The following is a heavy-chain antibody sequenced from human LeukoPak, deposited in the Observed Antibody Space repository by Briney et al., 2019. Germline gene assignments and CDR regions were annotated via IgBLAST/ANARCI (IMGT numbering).Heavy chain of an antibody. CDR3: ARAFGISHCPDY. D-gene: IGHD1-14*01. Sequence: GGSLRLSCAASGFTVSSNYMSWVRQAPGKGLEWVSVIYSGGSTYYADSVKGRFTISRDNSKNTLYLQMNSLRAEDTAVYYCARAFGISHCPDYWGQGTLVTVSS. J-gene: IGHJ4*02. CDR1: GFTVSSNY. CDR2: IYSGGST. V-gene: IGHV3-53*05.